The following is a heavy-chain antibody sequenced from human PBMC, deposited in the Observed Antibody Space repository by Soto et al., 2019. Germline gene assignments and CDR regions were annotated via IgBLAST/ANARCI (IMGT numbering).Heavy chain of an antibody. Sequence: GGSLRLSCAASGFTFSSYGMNWVRQAPGKGLEWVSHISGSTSVTYYADSVKGRFTISRDNSENTLYLQMNSLRAEDTAVYYCARDFSIAAAAPLGYWGQGTLVTVSS. CDR2: ISGSTSVT. J-gene: IGHJ4*02. CDR1: GFTFSSYG. V-gene: IGHV3-48*01. D-gene: IGHD6-13*01. CDR3: ARDFSIAAAAPLGY.